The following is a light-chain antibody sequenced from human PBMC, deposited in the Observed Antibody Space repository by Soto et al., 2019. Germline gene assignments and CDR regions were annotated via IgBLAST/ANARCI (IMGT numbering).Light chain of an antibody. J-gene: IGKJ5*01. Sequence: ELVLTQSPGTLSLSPGARATLSCRASQSLSSSYLAWYQQQSGQAPRLLIYGSFSRATGIPDRFSGSGSGTDFTLTIRRLEPDEFAVYYCQHYGSLITFGQGTRLDIK. CDR1: QSLSSSY. CDR2: GSF. CDR3: QHYGSLIT. V-gene: IGKV3-20*01.